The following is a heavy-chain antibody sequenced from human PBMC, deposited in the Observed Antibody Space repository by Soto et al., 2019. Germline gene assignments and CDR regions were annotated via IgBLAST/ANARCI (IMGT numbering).Heavy chain of an antibody. V-gene: IGHV3-48*01. D-gene: IGHD2-2*01. CDR2: ISSSSSNI. Sequence: GGSLRLSCAASGFTFSSYGMHWVRQAPGKGLEWVSYISSSSSNIYYADSVKGRFTISRDNAKNSLYLQMNSLRAEDTAVYYCARDQFPMGYCSSTSCLDAFDIWGQGTMVTVSS. J-gene: IGHJ3*02. CDR1: GFTFSSYG. CDR3: ARDQFPMGYCSSTSCLDAFDI.